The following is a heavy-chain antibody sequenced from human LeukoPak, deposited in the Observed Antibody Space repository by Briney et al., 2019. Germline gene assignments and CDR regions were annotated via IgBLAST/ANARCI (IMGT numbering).Heavy chain of an antibody. J-gene: IGHJ3*02. CDR2: IYYSGST. V-gene: IGHV4-61*08. Sequence: SETLSLTCTVSGGSISSGGYYWSWIRQPPGKGLEWIGYIYYSGSTNYNPSLKSRVTISVDTSKNQFSLKLSSVTAADTAVYYCARERGSGVSRGAFDIWGQGTMVTVSS. CDR3: ARERGSGVSRGAFDI. CDR1: GGSISSGGYY. D-gene: IGHD3-16*01.